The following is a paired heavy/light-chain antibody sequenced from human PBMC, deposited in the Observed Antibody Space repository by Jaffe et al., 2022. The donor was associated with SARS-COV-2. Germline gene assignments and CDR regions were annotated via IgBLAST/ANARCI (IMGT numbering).Heavy chain of an antibody. D-gene: IGHD2-15*01. CDR1: GGSISSSSYY. V-gene: IGHV4-39*01. CDR3: AGPNIVVVVAASHDAFDI. J-gene: IGHJ3*02. Sequence: QLQLQESGPGLVKPSETLSLTCTVSGGSISSSSYYWGWIRQPPGKGLEWIGSIYYSGSTYYNPSLKSRVTISVDTSKNQFSLKLSSVTAADTAVYYCAGPNIVVVVAASHDAFDIWGQGTMVTVSS. CDR2: IYYSGST.
Light chain of an antibody. CDR1: QSLVYSDGNTY. J-gene: IGKJ2*01. Sequence: DVVMTQSPLSLPVTLGQPASISCRSSQSLVYSDGNTYLNWFQQRPGQSPRRLIYKVSNRDSGVPDRFSGSGSGTDFTLKISRVEAEDVGVYYCMQGTHWPPGYTFGQGTKLEIK. V-gene: IGKV2-30*01. CDR3: MQGTHWPPGYT. CDR2: KVS.